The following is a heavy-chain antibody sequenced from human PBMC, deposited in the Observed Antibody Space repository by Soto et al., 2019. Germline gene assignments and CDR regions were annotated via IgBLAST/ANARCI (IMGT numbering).Heavy chain of an antibody. V-gene: IGHV4-59*01. CDR2: IYYSGST. CDR3: ARGIGYSVYYYYYYMDV. D-gene: IGHD5-12*01. CDR1: GGSISSYY. J-gene: IGHJ6*03. Sequence: QVQLQESGPGLVKPSETLSLTCTVSGGSISSYYWSWIRQPPGKGLEWIGYIYYSGSTNYNPSLKSRVTISVDTSKNQFSLKLSSVTAADTTVYYCARGIGYSVYYYYYYMDVWGKGTTVTVSS.